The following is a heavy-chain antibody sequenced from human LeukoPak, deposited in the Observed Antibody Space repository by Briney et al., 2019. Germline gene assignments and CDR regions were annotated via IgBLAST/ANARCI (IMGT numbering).Heavy chain of an antibody. CDR3: SHLNGVYSNNFDY. CDR1: GFSLTTNAEG. V-gene: IGHV2-5*01. D-gene: IGHD2-15*01. J-gene: IGHJ4*02. Sequence: SGPTLVHPTRPLTLTCTFSGFSLTTNAEGVGWFRQPPGKALEWLAVIYWNDNRRYSPSLESRLTIIKDASRNDVVLAVTNVEPVDTATYYCSHLNGVYSNNFDYWGRGTLVTVSS. CDR2: IYWNDNR.